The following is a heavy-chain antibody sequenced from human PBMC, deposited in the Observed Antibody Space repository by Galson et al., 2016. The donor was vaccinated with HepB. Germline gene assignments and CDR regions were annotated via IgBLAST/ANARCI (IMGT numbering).Heavy chain of an antibody. J-gene: IGHJ5*02. CDR3: AREGYNGYEVLAPCLDH. V-gene: IGHV3-30*04. D-gene: IGHD5-12*01. CDR2: TSFDGSKE. Sequence: SLRLSCAGSGLTFSTYAMHWVRQAPGKGLEWVAVTSFDGSKEYFADSVKGRFTISRDNSKNTMYLQMNSLRPGDTAVYYCAREGYNGYEVLAPCLDHWGQGTLVTVSS. CDR1: GLTFSTYA.